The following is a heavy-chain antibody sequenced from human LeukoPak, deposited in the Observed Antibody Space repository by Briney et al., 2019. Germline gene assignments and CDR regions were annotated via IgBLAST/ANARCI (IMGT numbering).Heavy chain of an antibody. V-gene: IGHV4-39*07. D-gene: IGHD7-27*01. CDR2: IYYSGNT. CDR1: GGSISTSAYY. J-gene: IGHJ3*02. Sequence: SETLSLTCIVSGGSISTSAYYWGWIRQPPGEGPQWIGSIYYSGNTYYNSSLKSRVTISVDTSTSRFSLRLSSVTAADTAVYYCARDQGLGAFDIWGQGTMVTVSS. CDR3: ARDQGLGAFDI.